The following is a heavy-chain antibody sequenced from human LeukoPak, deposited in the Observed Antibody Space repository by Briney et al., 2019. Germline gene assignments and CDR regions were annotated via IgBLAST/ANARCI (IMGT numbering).Heavy chain of an antibody. J-gene: IGHJ4*02. CDR1: GGSISSGGYY. CDR2: IYYSGST. CDR3: ARMGYDSSGYYRSHFDY. D-gene: IGHD3-22*01. Sequence: SETLSLTCTVSGGSISSGGYYWSWIRQHPGKGLEWIGYIYYSGSTYYNPSLKSRVTISVDTSKNQFSLKLSSVTAADTAVYYCARMGYDSSGYYRSHFDYWGQGTLATVSS. V-gene: IGHV4-31*03.